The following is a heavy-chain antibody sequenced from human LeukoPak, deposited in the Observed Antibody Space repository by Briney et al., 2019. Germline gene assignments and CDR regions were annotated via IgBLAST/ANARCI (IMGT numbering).Heavy chain of an antibody. J-gene: IGHJ4*02. V-gene: IGHV3-23*01. CDR1: GVTVRSYA. D-gene: IGHD3-16*02. CDR2: ISGSGGNT. CDR3: AKTVSGSHSYQGGDY. Sequence: PGGSLRLSCAASGVTVRSYAMSWFRQAAGKGLEWVSAISGSGGNTYYADSVKGRFTMSRDKSKKTLYLQMNSLRAEDTAVYFCAKTVSGSHSYQGGDYWGQGTLVTVST.